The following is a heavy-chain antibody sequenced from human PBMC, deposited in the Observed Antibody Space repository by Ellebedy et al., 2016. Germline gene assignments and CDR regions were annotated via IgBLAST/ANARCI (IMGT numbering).Heavy chain of an antibody. Sequence: SETLSLTCNVSGGSVSSDYWNWIRRPPGKGLEWIGYVFHTGTTNYNPSLKSRVTMSVDTSKSQFSLRLTSVTAADTAVYYCANVNGGWYAFEVWGQGTMVTVSS. CDR3: ANVNGGWYAFEV. D-gene: IGHD6-19*01. CDR2: VFHTGTT. CDR1: GGSVSSDY. V-gene: IGHV4-59*02. J-gene: IGHJ3*01.